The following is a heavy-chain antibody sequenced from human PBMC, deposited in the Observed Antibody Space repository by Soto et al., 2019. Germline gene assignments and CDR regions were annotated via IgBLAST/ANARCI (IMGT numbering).Heavy chain of an antibody. J-gene: IGHJ4*02. D-gene: IGHD3-3*01. CDR2: INPNSGGT. CDR1: GYTFTGYY. V-gene: IGHV1-2*04. CDR3: ARFFWSGYYFDY. Sequence: GASVKVSCKASGYTFTGYYMHWVRQAPGQGLEWMGWINPNSGGTNYAQKFQGWVTMTTDTSTSTAYMELRSLRSDDTAVYYCARFFWSGYYFDYWGQGTLVTVSS.